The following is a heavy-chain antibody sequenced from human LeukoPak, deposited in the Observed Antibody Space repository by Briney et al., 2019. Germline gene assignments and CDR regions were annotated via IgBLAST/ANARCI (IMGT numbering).Heavy chain of an antibody. J-gene: IGHJ3*01. CDR1: GYSFTSYN. CDR3: AREYCSGGSCLDAFDF. CDR2: INPSGGST. Sequence: GPSVKVSCKASGYSFTSYNMHWVRQAPGQGPEWMGIINPSGGSTRYAQKFQGRVTMTRDTSTNTVYMELSSLRSEDTAVYYCAREYCSGGSCLDAFDFWGQGTMVTVSS. V-gene: IGHV1-46*01. D-gene: IGHD2-15*01.